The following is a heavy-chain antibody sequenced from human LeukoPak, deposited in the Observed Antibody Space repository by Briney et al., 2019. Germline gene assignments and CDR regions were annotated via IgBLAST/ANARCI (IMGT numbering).Heavy chain of an antibody. V-gene: IGHV3-7*01. Sequence: GGSLRLSCAASGFSFSDYWMDWVRQAPGKWMEWVANINQDGSEQYYVDSVKGRFTISRDNAKNSLYLQMNSLRAEDTAVYYCSRSLDYWGQGALVTVSS. CDR1: GFSFSDYW. CDR3: SRSLDY. J-gene: IGHJ4*02. CDR2: INQDGSEQ.